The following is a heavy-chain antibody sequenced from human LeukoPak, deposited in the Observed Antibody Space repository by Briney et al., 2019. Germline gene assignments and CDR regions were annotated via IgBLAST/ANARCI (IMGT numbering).Heavy chain of an antibody. CDR3: ARDRVGGVIVTFPDY. Sequence: ASVKVSCKASGYTFTGYYMHWVRQSPGQGLEWMGWINPNSGGKNYAQKFQGRVTMTRDTYISTAYMELSRLRSDDTAVYYCARDRVGGVIVTFPDYWGQGTLVTVSS. J-gene: IGHJ4*02. V-gene: IGHV1-2*02. D-gene: IGHD3-16*02. CDR1: GYTFTGYY. CDR2: INPNSGGK.